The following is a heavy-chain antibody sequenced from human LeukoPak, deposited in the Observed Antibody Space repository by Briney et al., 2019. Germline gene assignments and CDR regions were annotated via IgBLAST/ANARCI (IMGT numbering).Heavy chain of an antibody. CDR1: GYTFTSYS. CDR3: ARGRLRFLATPTDEYFQH. Sequence: ASVKVSCKASGYTFTSYSISWVRQAPGQGLEWMGWISTYNGNTNYVQNLQGRVTMTTDTSTSTAYMELRSLRFDDTAVYYCARGRLRFLATPTDEYFQHWGQGTLVTVSS. D-gene: IGHD3-3*01. J-gene: IGHJ1*01. V-gene: IGHV1-18*01. CDR2: ISTYNGNT.